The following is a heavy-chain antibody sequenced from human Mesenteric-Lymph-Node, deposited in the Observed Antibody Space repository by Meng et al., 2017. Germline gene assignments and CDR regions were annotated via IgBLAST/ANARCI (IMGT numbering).Heavy chain of an antibody. D-gene: IGHD5-24*01. CDR2: MYHSGTT. CDR3: ATQESRDGHNPY. J-gene: IGHJ4*02. Sequence: VPRQQWGAGVFTLSDTLSLTCAVYGGSFSGYDWSGIRQPPGKGLEWIGEMYHSGTTNYNPSLKSRVTISMGKSNNQLSLKLNSVTAADTAVYYCATQESRDGHNPYWGQGTLVTVSS. V-gene: IGHV4-34*01. CDR1: GGSFSGYD.